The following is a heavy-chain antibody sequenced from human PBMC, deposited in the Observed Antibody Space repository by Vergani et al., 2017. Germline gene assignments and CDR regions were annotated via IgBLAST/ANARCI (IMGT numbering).Heavy chain of an antibody. V-gene: IGHV4-34*02. J-gene: IGHJ6*04. CDR2: INNDGHT. CDR3: ARVKGRGV. Sequence: QVQLQQWGAGVVKPSGTLSLTCAVFGESFSSFYWSWIRQPPGKGLEWIGEINNDGHTNYNPSLESRVTVSRDTAKNQFSLNLMSVTAADTAMYYCARVKGRGVWGKGTTVTVSS. CDR1: GESFSSFY.